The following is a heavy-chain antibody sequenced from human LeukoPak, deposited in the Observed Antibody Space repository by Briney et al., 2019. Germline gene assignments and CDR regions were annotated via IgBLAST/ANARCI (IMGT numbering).Heavy chain of an antibody. CDR3: ARADYGDRILDY. J-gene: IGHJ4*02. Sequence: SETLSLTCAVSGYSISSGYYWGWIRQPPGKGLERIGSIYHSGSTNYNPSLKSRITISVDTSKNQFSLKLSSVTAADTAVYYCARADYGDRILDYWGQGTLVTVSS. D-gene: IGHD4-17*01. CDR2: IYHSGST. CDR1: GYSISSGYY. V-gene: IGHV4-38-2*01.